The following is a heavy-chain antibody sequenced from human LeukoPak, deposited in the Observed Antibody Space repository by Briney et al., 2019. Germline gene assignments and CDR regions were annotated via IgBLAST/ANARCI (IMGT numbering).Heavy chain of an antibody. CDR1: GFTFSNYW. J-gene: IGHJ4*02. Sequence: GGSLRLSCAASGFTFSNYWMSSVRQAPGKGLEWVANIKQDGSEKYYVDSVKGRFTISRDNAKNSLYLQMNSLRAEDTAVYYCARGAAGSAYWGQGTLVTVSS. V-gene: IGHV3-7*04. CDR3: ARGAAGSAY. CDR2: IKQDGSEK. D-gene: IGHD6-13*01.